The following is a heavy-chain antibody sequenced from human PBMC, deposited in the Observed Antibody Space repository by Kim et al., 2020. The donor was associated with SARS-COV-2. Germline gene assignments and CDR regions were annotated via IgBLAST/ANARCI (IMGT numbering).Heavy chain of an antibody. CDR2: IYKTGTT. J-gene: IGHJ5*02. V-gene: IGHV4-31*03. CDR1: GGSINNGGYF. CDR3: ARGTGRTSTDWFDT. Sequence: SETLSLTCTLSGGSINNGGYFWSWIRQRPGMGLEWIGYIYKTGTTYSRQSLKSRASMSVDTSKNQFSLKLNAVTAADTAVYYCARGTGRTSTDWFDTWGQGTLVTVSS. D-gene: IGHD2-2*01.